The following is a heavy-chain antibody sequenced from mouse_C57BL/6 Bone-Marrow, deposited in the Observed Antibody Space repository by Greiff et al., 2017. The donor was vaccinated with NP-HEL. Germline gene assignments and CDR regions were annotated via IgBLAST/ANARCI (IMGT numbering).Heavy chain of an antibody. D-gene: IGHD2-5*01. CDR1: GFTFTDYY. Sequence: EVKLMESGGGLVQPGGSLSLSCAASGFTFTDYYMSWVRQPPGKALEWLGFIRNKANGYTNEYSASVKGRFTISRDNYQSFLYLQMNALRAEDSDTYYCERYEAYCSNCALAYWGQGTLVTVSA. J-gene: IGHJ3*01. CDR3: ERYEAYCSNCALAY. CDR2: IRNKANGYTN. V-gene: IGHV7-3*01.